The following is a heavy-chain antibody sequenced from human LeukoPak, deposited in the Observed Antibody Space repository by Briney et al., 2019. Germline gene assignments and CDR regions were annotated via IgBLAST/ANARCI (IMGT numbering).Heavy chain of an antibody. Sequence: GKSLRLSCVASGFSFSDSVIHWVRQAPGKGLEWVAVISHDVKTTYYADSAKGRFTISRDNSRNTVFLQMNRLRPEDTAVYYCVKEAYYGWGSSPTFYFDYWGQGTRVTVS. CDR2: ISHDVKTT. D-gene: IGHD3-10*01. J-gene: IGHJ4*02. CDR3: VKEAYYGWGSSPTFYFDY. V-gene: IGHV3-30*04. CDR1: GFSFSDSV.